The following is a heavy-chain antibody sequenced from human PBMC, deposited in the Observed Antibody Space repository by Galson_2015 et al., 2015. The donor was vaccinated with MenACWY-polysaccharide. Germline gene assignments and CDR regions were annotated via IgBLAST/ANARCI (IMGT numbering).Heavy chain of an antibody. V-gene: IGHV3-33*01. CDR2: IQYDGSQK. J-gene: IGHJ3*01. CDR1: GSKFRGSG. Sequence: LRLSCAASGSKFRGSGMHWVRQAPGKGLEWVAVIQYDGSQKQYIDSVKGRFTISGDNSKNTLYLEMNSLRAEDTALYYCAREGSRIVFHAFDVWGQGTMVTVSS. CDR3: AREGSRIVFHAFDV. D-gene: IGHD3-10*02.